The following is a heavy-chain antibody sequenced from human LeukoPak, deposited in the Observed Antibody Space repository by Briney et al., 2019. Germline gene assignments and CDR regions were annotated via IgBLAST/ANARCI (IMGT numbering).Heavy chain of an antibody. CDR2: IYYSGST. CDR1: GGSVSNGSYY. D-gene: IGHD3-10*01. J-gene: IGHJ4*02. CDR3: ARDPHKPIVRGYYFDY. V-gene: IGHV4-61*01. Sequence: PSETLSLTCTVSGGSVSNGSYYWSWIRQPPGKGLEWIGYIYYSGSTNYNPSLKSRVTISVDTSKNQFSLKLSSVTAADTAVYYCARDPHKPIVRGYYFDYWGQGTLVTVSS.